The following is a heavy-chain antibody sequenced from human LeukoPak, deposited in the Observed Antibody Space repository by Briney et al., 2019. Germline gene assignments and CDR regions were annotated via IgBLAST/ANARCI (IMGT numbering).Heavy chain of an antibody. CDR2: IYYTGNT. CDR1: GVSISSSNSY. V-gene: IGHV4-39*01. D-gene: IGHD3-10*01. J-gene: IGHJ4*02. Sequence: ASETLSLTCTVSGVSISSSNSYWGWIRQPPGKGLEWIGSIYYTGNTYYNASLKSRVTISIDTSKNQISLKLSSVTAADTAVYYCARWPPYYYGSGNTGHDFDYWGQGTLVTVSS. CDR3: ARWPPYYYGSGNTGHDFDY.